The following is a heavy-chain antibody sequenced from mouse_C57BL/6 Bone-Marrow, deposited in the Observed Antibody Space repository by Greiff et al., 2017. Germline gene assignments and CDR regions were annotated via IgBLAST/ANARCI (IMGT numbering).Heavy chain of an antibody. CDR1: GFTFSNYW. CDR2: IRLKSDNYAT. J-gene: IGHJ4*01. D-gene: IGHD1-1*01. Sequence: EVMLVESGGGLVQPGGSMKLSCVASGFTFSNYWMNWVRQSPEKGLEWVAQIRLKSDNYATHYAESVKGRFTISRDDSKSSVYLQMNNLRAEDTGIYYCSPFGTVVARGYAMDYWGQGTSVTVSS. V-gene: IGHV6-3*01. CDR3: SPFGTVVARGYAMDY.